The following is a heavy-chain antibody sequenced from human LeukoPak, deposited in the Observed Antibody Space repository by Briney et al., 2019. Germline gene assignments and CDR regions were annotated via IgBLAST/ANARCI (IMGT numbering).Heavy chain of an antibody. V-gene: IGHV4-4*07. CDR2: IYTSGST. Sequence: SKTLSLTCTVSGASINGYYWSWIRQPAGKGLQWIGRIYTSGSTNYNPSLKSRVTMSVDTSKNQFSLKLSSVTAADTAVYYCATSITIFGVVTFDQWGQGTLVTVSS. D-gene: IGHD3-3*01. J-gene: IGHJ5*02. CDR3: ATSITIFGVVTFDQ. CDR1: GASINGYY.